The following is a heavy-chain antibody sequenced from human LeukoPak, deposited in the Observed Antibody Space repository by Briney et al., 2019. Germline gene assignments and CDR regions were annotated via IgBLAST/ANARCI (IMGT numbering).Heavy chain of an antibody. Sequence: SETLSLTCTVSGGSISGSSYYWGWIRQPPGKGLEWIGYIYYSGSTNYNPSLKSRVTISVDTSKNQFSLKLSSVTAADTAVYYCARSQRGVFSTVVTSIDYWGQGTLVTVSP. V-gene: IGHV4-61*05. J-gene: IGHJ4*02. CDR3: ARSQRGVFSTVVTSIDY. D-gene: IGHD4-23*01. CDR2: IYYSGST. CDR1: GGSISGSSYY.